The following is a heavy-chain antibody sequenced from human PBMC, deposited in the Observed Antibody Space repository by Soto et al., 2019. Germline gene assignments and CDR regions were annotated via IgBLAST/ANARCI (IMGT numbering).Heavy chain of an antibody. D-gene: IGHD3-9*01. CDR1: GLSVYNAL. J-gene: IGHJ6*02. V-gene: IGHV3-15*01. Sequence: GSMGLSSAACGLSVYNALMSWGFKAPGEGLEWGGRIKSKTDGGTTDYAAPVKGRFTISRDDSTNTLYLQMNSLKTEDTAVYYCTTYAILTGYPYYYSGMDVWGQGTTVTVSS. CDR2: IKSKTDGGTT. CDR3: TTYAILTGYPYYYSGMDV.